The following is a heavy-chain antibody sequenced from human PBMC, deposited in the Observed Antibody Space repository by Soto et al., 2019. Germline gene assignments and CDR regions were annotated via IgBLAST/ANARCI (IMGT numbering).Heavy chain of an antibody. V-gene: IGHV4-39*01. CDR1: GGSISSSSYY. J-gene: IGHJ5*02. CDR2: IYYSGST. Sequence: QLLESGPGLVKPSETLSLTCTVSGGSISSSSYYWGWIRQPPGKGLEWIGSIYYSGSTYYNPSLKSRVTISVDTSKNQFALKLSSVTAADTAVYYCARHTKKPKWCGELSVWFDPWGQGTLVTVSS. CDR3: ARHTKKPKWCGELSVWFDP. D-gene: IGHD3-10*01.